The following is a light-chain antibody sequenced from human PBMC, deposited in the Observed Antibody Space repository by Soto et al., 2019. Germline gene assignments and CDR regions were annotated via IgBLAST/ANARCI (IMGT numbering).Light chain of an antibody. CDR1: QSFSSSY. CDR2: GAS. J-gene: IGKJ3*01. V-gene: IGKV3-20*01. Sequence: EIVLTQSPGTLSLSPGERATLSCRASQSFSSSYLAWYQQKPGQAPRLIIYGASRRATGIPDRFSGSESGTDFTLTISSLDPEDFAVYYCQHYGSALFTFGPGTKVDVK. CDR3: QHYGSALFT.